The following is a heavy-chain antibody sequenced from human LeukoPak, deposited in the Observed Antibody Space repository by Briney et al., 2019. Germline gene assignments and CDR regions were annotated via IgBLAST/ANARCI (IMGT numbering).Heavy chain of an antibody. D-gene: IGHD1-1*01. Sequence: PGGSLRLSCAASGFTFSSYWMSWVRQAPGKGLEWVANIKQDGSEKYYVDSVKGRCTISRDNAKNSLYLQMNSLRAEDTAVYYCARVNINNWHSCDYWGQGTLVTVSS. V-gene: IGHV3-7*01. J-gene: IGHJ4*02. CDR3: ARVNINNWHSCDY. CDR2: IKQDGSEK. CDR1: GFTFSSYW.